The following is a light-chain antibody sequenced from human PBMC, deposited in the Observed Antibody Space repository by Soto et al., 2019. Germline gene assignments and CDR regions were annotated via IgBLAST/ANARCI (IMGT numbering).Light chain of an antibody. CDR1: SSNIGVNS. V-gene: IGLV1-51*01. CDR3: GSWDSSLSAYV. Sequence: QSVLTQPPSVSAAPGQRVTISCSGSSSNIGVNSVSWYQQLPGTAPKLLIYDDDKRPSGIPDRFSGSKSGTSATLGITGFQTGDEADYYCGSWDSSLSAYVFGPGTKVTVX. J-gene: IGLJ1*01. CDR2: DDD.